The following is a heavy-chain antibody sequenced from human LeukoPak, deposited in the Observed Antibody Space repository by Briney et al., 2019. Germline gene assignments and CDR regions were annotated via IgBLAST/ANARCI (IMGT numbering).Heavy chain of an antibody. D-gene: IGHD6-13*01. CDR1: GFTFSSYA. CDR3: ARDAVAAAGSYFDY. J-gene: IGHJ4*02. Sequence: GGSLRLSCAASGFTFSSYAMHWVRQAPGKGLEWVAVISYDGSNKYYADSVKGRFTISRDNSKNTLYLQMNRLRAEDTAVYYCARDAVAAAGSYFDYWGQGTLVTVSS. CDR2: ISYDGSNK. V-gene: IGHV3-30-3*01.